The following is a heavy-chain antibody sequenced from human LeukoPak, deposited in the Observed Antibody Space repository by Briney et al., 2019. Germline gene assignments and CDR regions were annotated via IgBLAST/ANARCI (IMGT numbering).Heavy chain of an antibody. CDR2: TSAYNGNT. D-gene: IGHD6-19*01. J-gene: IGHJ4*02. Sequence: ASVKVSCKASGYTFTSYGISWVRQAPGQGLEWMGWTSAYNGNTNYAQKLQGRVTMTTDTSTSTAYMEVTSLRSDDTAVYYCARGYSSGWPDYWGQGTLVTVSS. V-gene: IGHV1-18*01. CDR3: ARGYSSGWPDY. CDR1: GYTFTSYG.